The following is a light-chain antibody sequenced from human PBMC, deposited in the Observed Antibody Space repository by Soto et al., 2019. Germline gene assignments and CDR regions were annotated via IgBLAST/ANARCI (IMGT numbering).Light chain of an antibody. CDR3: QQYNDWPLT. J-gene: IGKJ1*01. Sequence: EIVMTQSPVTLSVSPGERATLSCRASQSVRSNLAWYQQKPGQAPSLLIYGAFTRATGIPTRFSGTGSGTEFTLTISSPQSEDFALYYCQQYNDWPLTFGQGTKVDIK. CDR2: GAF. V-gene: IGKV3-15*01. CDR1: QSVRSN.